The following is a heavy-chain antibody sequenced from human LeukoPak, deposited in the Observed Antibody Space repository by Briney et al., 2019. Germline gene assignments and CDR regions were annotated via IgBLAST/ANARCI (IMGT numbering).Heavy chain of an antibody. J-gene: IGHJ4*02. Sequence: ASVKVSCKASGCTFTSYDINWVRQATGQGLEWMGWMNPNSGNTGYAQKFQGRVTMTRNTSISTAYMELSSLRSEDTAVYYCARQYYDFWSGYYTDWGQGTLVTVSS. CDR2: MNPNSGNT. V-gene: IGHV1-8*01. CDR3: ARQYYDFWSGYYTD. D-gene: IGHD3-3*01. CDR1: GCTFTSYD.